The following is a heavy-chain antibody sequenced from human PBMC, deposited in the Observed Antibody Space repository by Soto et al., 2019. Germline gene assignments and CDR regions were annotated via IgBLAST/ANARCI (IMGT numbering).Heavy chain of an antibody. J-gene: IGHJ6*02. D-gene: IGHD3-3*01. CDR1: GFTFSSYE. Sequence: GGSLRLSCAASGFTFSSYEMHWVRQAPGKGLEWVSYISSSGSTIYYADSVKGRFTISRDNAKNSLYLQMNSLRAEDTAVYYCARASYYDFWSGYYRGDYYYGMDVWCQGTTVTVSS. CDR3: ARASYYDFWSGYYRGDYYYGMDV. CDR2: ISSSGSTI. V-gene: IGHV3-48*03.